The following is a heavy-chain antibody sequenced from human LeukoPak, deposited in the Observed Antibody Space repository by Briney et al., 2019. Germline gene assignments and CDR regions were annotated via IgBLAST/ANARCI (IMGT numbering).Heavy chain of an antibody. V-gene: IGHV3-48*01. Sequence: GGSLRLSCAASGFTFSSYIMNWVRQPPGKGLEWVSNIGTSSTTIYYADSVKGRFTISRDNAKNSLYLQMNSLRADDTAVYYCARFAAGGSYYYYMDVWGKGTTVTVSS. CDR3: ARFAAGGSYYYYMDV. D-gene: IGHD6-25*01. CDR2: IGTSSTTI. J-gene: IGHJ6*03. CDR1: GFTFSSYI.